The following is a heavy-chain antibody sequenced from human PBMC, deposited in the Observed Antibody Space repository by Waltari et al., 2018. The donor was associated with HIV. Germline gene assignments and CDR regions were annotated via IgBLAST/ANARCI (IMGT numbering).Heavy chain of an antibody. D-gene: IGHD2-2*01. CDR1: GFTFSSYN. CDR3: ARGIGSTSCYYDY. Sequence: EVQLVESGGGLVKPGGSLRLSCADSGFTFSSYNMNWVRQAPGKGLEWVSSISSTSSYIYYADSVKGRFTISRDNAKNSLYLQMNSLRAEDTAVYYCARGIGSTSCYYDYWGQGTLVTVSS. V-gene: IGHV3-21*01. J-gene: IGHJ4*02. CDR2: ISSTSSYI.